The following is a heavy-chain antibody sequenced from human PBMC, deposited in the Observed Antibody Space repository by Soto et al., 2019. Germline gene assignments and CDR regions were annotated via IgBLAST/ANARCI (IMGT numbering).Heavy chain of an antibody. CDR1: GYTFTIFG. D-gene: IGHD6-25*01. CDR3: ARGGGFYSSAWRIDY. V-gene: IGHV1-18*04. J-gene: IGHJ4*02. CDR2: IGNYNGNT. Sequence: ASVKVSCKASGYTFTIFGISWVRQAPGQGLEWMGWIGNYNGNTNYEQKFQDRVTMTTDTSTSTAYMELRSLRYDDTAVYYCARGGGFYSSAWRIDYWGQGTLVTVSS.